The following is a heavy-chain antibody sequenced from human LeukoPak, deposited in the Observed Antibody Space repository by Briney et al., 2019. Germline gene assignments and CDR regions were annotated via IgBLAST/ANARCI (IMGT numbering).Heavy chain of an antibody. D-gene: IGHD3-16*01. V-gene: IGHV4-30-2*01. CDR2: IYHSGST. J-gene: IGHJ6*02. CDR3: ARGIIPMDV. CDR1: GGSISSGGYS. Sequence: SQTLSLTCAVSGGSISSGGYSWSWIRQPPGQGLEWIGYIYHSGSTYYNPSLKSRVTISVDRSKNQFSLKLSSVTAADTAVYYCARGIIPMDVWGQGTTVTVSS.